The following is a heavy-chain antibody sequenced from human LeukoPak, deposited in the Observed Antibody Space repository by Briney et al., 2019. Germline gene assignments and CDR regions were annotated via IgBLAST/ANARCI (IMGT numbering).Heavy chain of an antibody. J-gene: IGHJ1*01. CDR1: GGTFSSYA. CDR2: IIPILGIA. CDR3: ARDYYGSGSYYLLQH. D-gene: IGHD3-10*01. Sequence: SVKVSCKASGGTFSSYAISWVRQAPGQGLEWMGRIIPILGIANYAQKFQVRVTITADKSTSTAYMELSSLRSEDTAVYYCARDYYGSGSYYLLQHWGQGTLVTVSS. V-gene: IGHV1-69*04.